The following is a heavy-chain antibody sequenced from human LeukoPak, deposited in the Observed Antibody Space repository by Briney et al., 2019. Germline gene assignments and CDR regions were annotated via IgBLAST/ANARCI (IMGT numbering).Heavy chain of an antibody. J-gene: IGHJ6*03. CDR3: AKDGSGYNSPLYYYYYMDV. Sequence: PGGSLRLSCAASGFTFSSYGMHWVRQAPGKGLEWVAVISYDGSNKYYADSVEGRFTISRDNSKNTLYLQMNSLRAEDTAVYYCAKDGSGYNSPLYYYYYMDVWGKGTTVTVSS. D-gene: IGHD5-12*01. CDR1: GFTFSSYG. CDR2: ISYDGSNK. V-gene: IGHV3-30*18.